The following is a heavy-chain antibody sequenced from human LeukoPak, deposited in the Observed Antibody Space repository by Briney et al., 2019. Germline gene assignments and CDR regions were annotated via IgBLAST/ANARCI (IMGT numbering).Heavy chain of an antibody. J-gene: IGHJ4*02. Sequence: ASVMVSCKASGGTFSSYAISWVRQAPGQGLEWMGGIIPIFVTANYAQKLQGRVTIPTDEATSTAYMELSSLRSEDTAVYYCARVCRDCYLMDYWGQGTLVTVSS. CDR3: ARVCRDCYLMDY. CDR2: IIPIFVTA. D-gene: IGHD5-24*01. V-gene: IGHV1-69*05. CDR1: GGTFSSYA.